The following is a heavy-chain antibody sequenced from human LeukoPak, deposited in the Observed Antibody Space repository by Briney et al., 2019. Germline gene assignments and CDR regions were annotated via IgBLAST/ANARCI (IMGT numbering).Heavy chain of an antibody. CDR3: AIQGRGVVRVFDY. D-gene: IGHD3-3*01. V-gene: IGHV3-7*01. J-gene: IGHJ4*02. CDR2: IKQDGSEK. Sequence: GGSLRLSCAASGFTFSSYWMSWVRQAPGKGLEWVANIKQDGSEKYYVDSVKGRFTISRDNAKNSLYLQMNSLRAEDTAVYYCAIQGRGVVRVFDYWGQGTLVTVSS. CDR1: GFTFSSYW.